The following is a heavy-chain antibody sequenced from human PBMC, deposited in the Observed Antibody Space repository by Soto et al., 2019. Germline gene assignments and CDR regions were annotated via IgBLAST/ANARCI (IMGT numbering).Heavy chain of an antibody. D-gene: IGHD6-13*01. Sequence: EVQLLESGGGLVQPGGSLRLSCAASGFTFTSYAMSWVRQAPGKGLEWVSAVSASGGTTYYADSVQGRFTISRDNSKNTRYLQMNSLRAEDTAIYDCAKDRTSWYTWGFDYWGQGSLVTVSS. V-gene: IGHV3-23*01. CDR3: AKDRTSWYTWGFDY. CDR2: VSASGGTT. J-gene: IGHJ4*02. CDR1: GFTFTSYA.